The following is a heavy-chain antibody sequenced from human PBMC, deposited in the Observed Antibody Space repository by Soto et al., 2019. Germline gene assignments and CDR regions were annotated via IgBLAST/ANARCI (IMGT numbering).Heavy chain of an antibody. J-gene: IGHJ4*02. D-gene: IGHD1-7*01. CDR2: INPNSGGT. V-gene: IGHV1-2*02. CDR3: ARDLGGNWNYPPAQYYFDY. CDR1: GYTFTGYY. Sequence: GASVKFYCRASGYTFTGYYMHLVRQAPGQGLDWMGWINPNSGGTNYAQKFQGRVTMTRDTSISTAYMELSRLRSDDTAVYYCARDLGGNWNYPPAQYYFDYWGQGTQVTVSS.